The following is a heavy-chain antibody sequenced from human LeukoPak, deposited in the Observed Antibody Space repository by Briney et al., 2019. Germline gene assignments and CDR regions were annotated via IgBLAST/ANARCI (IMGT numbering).Heavy chain of an antibody. CDR3: AYSSSSGLRAFDI. CDR2: IIPIFGIA. V-gene: IGHV1-69*04. D-gene: IGHD6-6*01. CDR1: GGTFSSYA. Sequence: GASVKVSCKACGGTFSSYAISWVRQAPGQGLEWMGRIIPIFGIANYAQKFQGRVTITAEKSTSTAYMELSSLRSEDTAVYYCAYSSSSGLRAFDIWGQGTMVTVSS. J-gene: IGHJ3*02.